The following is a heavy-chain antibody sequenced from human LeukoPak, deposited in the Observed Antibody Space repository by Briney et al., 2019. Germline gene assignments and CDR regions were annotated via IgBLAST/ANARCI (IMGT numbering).Heavy chain of an antibody. CDR3: AREGYSSGLNWFDP. CDR2: IYYSGST. J-gene: IGHJ5*02. CDR1: GGSISSGDYY. Sequence: SQTLSLTCTVSGGSISSGDYYWSWIRQPPGKGLEWIGYIYYSGSTNYNPSLKSRVTISVDTSKNQFSLKLSSVTAADTAVYYCAREGYSSGLNWFDPWGQGTLVTVSS. D-gene: IGHD6-19*01. V-gene: IGHV4-61*08.